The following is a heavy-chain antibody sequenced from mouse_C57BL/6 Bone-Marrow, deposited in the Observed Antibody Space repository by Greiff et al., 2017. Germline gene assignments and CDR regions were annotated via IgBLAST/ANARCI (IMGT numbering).Heavy chain of an antibody. D-gene: IGHD1-1*01. CDR2: IDPENGDT. CDR1: GFNIKDDY. V-gene: IGHV14-4*01. CDR3: TTITTLVATNFDV. J-gene: IGHJ1*03. Sequence: EVKLMESGAELVRPGASVKLSCTASGFNIKDDYMHWVKQRPEQGLEWIGWIDPENGDTEYASKFQGQDTITADTSSNQAYLQLSRLTSEDTAGYCCTTITTLVATNFDVWGTGTTVTVSA.